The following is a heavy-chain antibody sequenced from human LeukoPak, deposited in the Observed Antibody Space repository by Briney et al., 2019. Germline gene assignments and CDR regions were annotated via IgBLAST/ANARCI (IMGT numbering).Heavy chain of an antibody. CDR3: VRVHGGGY. CDR1: GFTVSDNN. Sequence: GGSLRLSCAASGFTVSDNNMIWVRQAPGKGLEWVSTLHRDGSVRYADSVNGRFTISRGDSKNTLSLQMSSLRDEDTAVHYCVRVHGGGYWGQGTLVTVSS. CDR2: LHRDGSV. J-gene: IGHJ4*02. D-gene: IGHD3-16*01. V-gene: IGHV3-53*01.